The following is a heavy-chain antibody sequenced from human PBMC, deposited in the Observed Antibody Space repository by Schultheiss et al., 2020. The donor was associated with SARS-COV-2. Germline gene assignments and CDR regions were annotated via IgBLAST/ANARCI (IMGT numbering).Heavy chain of an antibody. V-gene: IGHV3-23*01. CDR2: ISGSGSST. D-gene: IGHD4-17*01. CDR3: ARGSTPYGDYLFDY. Sequence: GGSLRLSCVGSGFILSDFYISWIRQAPGKGLEWVSTISGSGSSTYYADSVKGRFTISRDNSKNTLYLQMNSLRAEDTAVYYCARGSTPYGDYLFDYWGQGTLVTVSS. CDR1: GFILSDFY. J-gene: IGHJ4*02.